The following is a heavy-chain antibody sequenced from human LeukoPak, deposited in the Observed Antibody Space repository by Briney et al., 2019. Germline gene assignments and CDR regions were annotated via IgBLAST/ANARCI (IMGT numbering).Heavy chain of an antibody. D-gene: IGHD6-19*01. J-gene: IGHJ4*02. CDR2: ISSSGTTI. CDR1: GFTFSTYE. CDR3: TTGGGGYADNVAFDY. V-gene: IGHV3-48*03. Sequence: GGSLRLSCEVSGFTFSTYEMNWVRQAPGKGLEWVSYISSSGTTIYYADSVKGRFTISRDNAKNTLYLQMNSLRAEDTAVYYCTTGGGGYADNVAFDYWGQGTLVTVSS.